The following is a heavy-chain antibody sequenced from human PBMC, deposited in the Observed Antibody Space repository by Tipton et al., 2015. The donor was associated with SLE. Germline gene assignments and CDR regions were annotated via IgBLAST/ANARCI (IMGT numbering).Heavy chain of an antibody. CDR3: AEGGAGFDAFDI. CDR2: IYTSGST. V-gene: IGHV4-4*08. J-gene: IGHJ3*02. CDR1: GGSFSGYY. D-gene: IGHD6-19*01. Sequence: GLVKPSETLSLTCAVYGGSFSGYYWSWIRQHPGKGLEWIGHIYTSGSTNYSPSLKTRVTISVDMSKNQFSLKLTSVTAADTAVYYCAEGGAGFDAFDIWGQGTMVTVSS.